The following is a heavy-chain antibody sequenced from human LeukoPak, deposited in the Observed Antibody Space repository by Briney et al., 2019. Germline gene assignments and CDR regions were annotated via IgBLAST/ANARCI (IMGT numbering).Heavy chain of an antibody. V-gene: IGHV4-61*02. D-gene: IGHD3-22*01. CDR1: GDSISSGDYY. Sequence: SETLSLTCTVSGDSISSGDYYWSWIRQAAGKGLEWIGRMSSSGSTNYNPSLTSRATISVDTSKNQFSLKLSSVTAADTAVYFCARGPYSYDSSGAFDIWGQGTMVTVSS. CDR2: MSSSGST. CDR3: ARGPYSYDSSGAFDI. J-gene: IGHJ3*02.